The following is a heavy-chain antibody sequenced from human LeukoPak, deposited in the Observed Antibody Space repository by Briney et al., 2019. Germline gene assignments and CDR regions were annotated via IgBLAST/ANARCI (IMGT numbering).Heavy chain of an antibody. D-gene: IGHD3-3*01. J-gene: IGHJ4*02. V-gene: IGHV3-23*01. Sequence: GGSLRHACAASGFTFSSYVMTWVRQAPGKGLEWVSAISGSGDSTYYADSVKGRFTISRDNSKNTLYLQMNSLRAEDTAVYYCARLREIPVFGVVTKSTSYFDYWGQGTLVTVSS. CDR1: GFTFSSYV. CDR3: ARLREIPVFGVVTKSTSYFDY. CDR2: ISGSGDST.